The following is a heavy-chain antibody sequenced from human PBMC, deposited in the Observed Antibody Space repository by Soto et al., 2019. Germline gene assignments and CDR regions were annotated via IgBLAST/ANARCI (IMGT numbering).Heavy chain of an antibody. V-gene: IGHV1-69*06. CDR1: GDDFNSYS. Sequence: VQLVQSGAEVKRPGSSVRVSCKASGDDFNSYSLNWVRQAPGQGLEWIGEIIPMDDTTEYSQRFQGTVTITADKSTSTSYMELNSLRFEDTAVYYCARSFYTGSGGPFDYWGLGTLVTVSS. D-gene: IGHD1-26*01. CDR3: ARSFYTGSGGPFDY. CDR2: IIPMDDTT. J-gene: IGHJ4*02.